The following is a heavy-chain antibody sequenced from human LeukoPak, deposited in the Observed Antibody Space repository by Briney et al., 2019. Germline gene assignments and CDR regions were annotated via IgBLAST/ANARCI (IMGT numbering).Heavy chain of an antibody. J-gene: IGHJ6*02. CDR1: GFTFSRYW. Sequence: GGSLRLSCAASGFTFSRYWMSWVRQVPRKGLEWVANIKQDGSEKYYVDSVKGRFTISRDNAKNSLYLQMNSLRAEDTAVYYCARDLASEWLFPMFREYAYYYGMDVWGQGTTVTVSS. CDR3: ARDLASEWLFPMFREYAYYYGMDV. CDR2: IKQDGSEK. D-gene: IGHD3-3*01. V-gene: IGHV3-7*01.